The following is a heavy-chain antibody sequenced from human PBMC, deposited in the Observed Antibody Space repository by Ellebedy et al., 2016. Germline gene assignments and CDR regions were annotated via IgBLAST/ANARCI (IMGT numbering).Heavy chain of an antibody. D-gene: IGHD3-22*01. CDR1: GGSISSYY. Sequence: SETLSLXXTVSGGSISSYYWSWIRQPPGKGLEWIGYIYYSGSTNYNPSLKSRVTISVDTSKNQFSLKLSSVTAADTAVYYCASSSGYFPLGDYWGQGTLVTVSS. V-gene: IGHV4-59*01. CDR3: ASSSGYFPLGDY. CDR2: IYYSGST. J-gene: IGHJ4*02.